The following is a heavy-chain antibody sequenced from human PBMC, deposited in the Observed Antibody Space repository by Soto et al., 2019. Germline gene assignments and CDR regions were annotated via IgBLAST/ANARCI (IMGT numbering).Heavy chain of an antibody. J-gene: IGHJ4*02. CDR1: GGSIRSYY. CDR2: LYNSGTT. Sequence: PSETLSLTCTVSGGSIRSYYWSWIRQAPGKGLEWIGYLYNSGTTYYNPSLKSRVTISVDRSKNQFSLKLSSVTAADTAVYYCARHFSVDYFDYWGQGALVTVSS. V-gene: IGHV4-59*08. CDR3: ARHFSVDYFDY.